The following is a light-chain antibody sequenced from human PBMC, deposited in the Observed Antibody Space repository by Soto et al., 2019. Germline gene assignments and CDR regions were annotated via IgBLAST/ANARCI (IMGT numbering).Light chain of an antibody. V-gene: IGKV1-39*01. CDR3: QQNYSPPPVT. J-gene: IGKJ5*01. CDR1: QTISIF. CDR2: GAS. Sequence: DIQMTQSPSSLSASVGDRVTITCGASQTISIFLNWYQQKPGKAPKLLIYGASTLQGGVPSRFSGSGSGTHFTLTINSLQPEDFATYYCQQNYSPPPVTFGQGTRLEIK.